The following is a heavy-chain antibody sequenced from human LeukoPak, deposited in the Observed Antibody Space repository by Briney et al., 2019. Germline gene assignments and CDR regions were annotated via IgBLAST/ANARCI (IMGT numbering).Heavy chain of an antibody. J-gene: IGHJ4*03. V-gene: IGHV3-7*01. CDR1: GFTFSSNW. D-gene: IGHD2-2*02. CDR2: IKQDGREK. CDR3: ARGGYCSSPSCYTTPCFFFY. Sequence: AGSLTLSCAAYGFTFSSNWMSWVRHAQRKGLEWWANIKQDGREKYYVDSGKGRFTISRDDATNSLYLQMSSLRAEDTAVYYWARGGYCSSPSCYTTPCFFFYSGQGTLWSVSS.